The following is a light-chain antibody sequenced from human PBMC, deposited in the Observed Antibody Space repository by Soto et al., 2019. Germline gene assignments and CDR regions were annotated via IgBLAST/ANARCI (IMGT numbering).Light chain of an antibody. CDR1: QNMRTN. V-gene: IGKV3-15*01. CDR2: GAS. J-gene: IGKJ2*01. Sequence: EVVMTQSPATLSVSPGERATLSCRASQNMRTNLAWYQQKPGQAPRLLIRGASTRATDIPDRFSGSGSGTEFTLTIRSLQSEDLAVSYGQQYSDWPRTFGQGTNLEI. CDR3: QQYSDWPRT.